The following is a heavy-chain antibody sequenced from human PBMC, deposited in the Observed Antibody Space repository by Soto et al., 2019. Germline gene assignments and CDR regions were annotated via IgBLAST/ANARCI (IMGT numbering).Heavy chain of an antibody. J-gene: IGHJ4*02. CDR1: GDSISRSSDN. CDR3: ASRYAPSEFDH. V-gene: IGHV4-39*01. CDR2: ITNNGGT. D-gene: IGHD2-2*01. Sequence: SETLSLTCSVSGDSISRSSDNWGWIRQSPGEGLEWIASITNNGGTQYNPSLKSRVTIFVDTSKNEFSLKVTSVTAADTGVYFCASRYAPSEFDHWGQGSLVTVSS.